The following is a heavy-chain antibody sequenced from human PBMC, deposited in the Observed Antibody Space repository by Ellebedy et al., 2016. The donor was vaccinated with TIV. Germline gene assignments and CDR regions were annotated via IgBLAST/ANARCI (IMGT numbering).Heavy chain of an antibody. J-gene: IGHJ2*01. CDR2: FYIDSST. CDR1: GFTVSSNY. D-gene: IGHD3-16*01. V-gene: IGHV3-66*01. CDR3: AREMITFGGIRDWYFDL. Sequence: GGSLRLXCAASGFTVSSNYMSWVRQAPGKGLEWVSIFYIDSSTYYTHSVRGRFTISRDSSKNTLYLQMNSLRAEDTAVYYCAREMITFGGIRDWYFDLWGRGTVVTVSS.